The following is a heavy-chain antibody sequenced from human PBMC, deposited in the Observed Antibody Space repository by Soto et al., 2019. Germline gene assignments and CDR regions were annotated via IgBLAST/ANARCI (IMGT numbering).Heavy chain of an antibody. CDR1: GRIFSSFP. Sequence: QVQVVQSGAEVKKPGSSVKISCKASGRIFSSFPTSWVRQVPGQGLEWMGGVISASGSVTYAPKFQGRVTMTAVNSAGIGYMELTSLPSEDTAIYYCARVGSRDAYNYVLDQWGPGNMVTVSS. V-gene: IGHV1-69*06. D-gene: IGHD5-18*01. CDR2: VISASGSV. J-gene: IGHJ1*01. CDR3: ARVGSRDAYNYVLDQ.